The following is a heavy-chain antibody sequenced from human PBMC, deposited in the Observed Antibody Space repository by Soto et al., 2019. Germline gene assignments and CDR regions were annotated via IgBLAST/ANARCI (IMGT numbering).Heavy chain of an antibody. CDR2: ISCNGKA. V-gene: IGHV1-18*01. CDR3: ARAAASGYFDP. J-gene: IGHJ5*02. D-gene: IGHD6-13*01. Sequence: QVQLVQSGAEVKKPGASVKVSCTASGYPFTNYGVSWARQAPGLGLEWMGWISCNGKANYAQKFQGRVTMTTDTSTNTAYMEVRSLRSDDTAMYYCARAAASGYFDPWGQGTLVIVSS. CDR1: GYPFTNYG.